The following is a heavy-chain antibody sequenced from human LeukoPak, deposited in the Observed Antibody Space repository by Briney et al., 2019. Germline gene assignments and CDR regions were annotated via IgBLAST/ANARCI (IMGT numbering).Heavy chain of an antibody. CDR3: ARESQTVITMIVDYYFDY. CDR1: GGTFSSYA. V-gene: IGHV1-69*04. D-gene: IGHD3-22*01. Sequence: ASVKVSCKASGGTFSSYAISWVRQAPGQGLEWMGRIIPILGIANYAQKFQGRVTITTDESTSTAYMELSSLRSEDTAVYYCARESQTVITMIVDYYFDYWGQGTLVTVSS. J-gene: IGHJ4*02. CDR2: IIPILGIA.